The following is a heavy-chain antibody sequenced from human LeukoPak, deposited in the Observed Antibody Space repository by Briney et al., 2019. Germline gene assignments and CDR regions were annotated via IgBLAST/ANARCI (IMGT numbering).Heavy chain of an antibody. CDR1: GFTFYDYT. J-gene: IGHJ4*02. D-gene: IGHD6-19*01. Sequence: GGSLRLSCAGSGFTFYDYTMHWLRQAPGQGREWGSGISWNSGTIDYADSVKGRLTIARYNAKNSLYLQMNSLRAEDTAFYYCAKVRAVAAGVDYWGQGTLVTVSS. V-gene: IGHV3-9*01. CDR3: AKVRAVAAGVDY. CDR2: ISWNSGTI.